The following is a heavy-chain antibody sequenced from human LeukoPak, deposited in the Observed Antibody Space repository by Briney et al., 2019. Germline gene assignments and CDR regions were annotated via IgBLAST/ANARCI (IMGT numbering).Heavy chain of an antibody. V-gene: IGHV1-24*01. D-gene: IGHD2-2*01. Sequence: ASVKVSCKVSGYTLTELSMHWVRQAPGKGLGWMGGFDPEDGETIYAQKFQGRVTMTTDTSTSTAYMELRSLRSDDTAVYYRARDRGSTMGFDPWGQGTLVTVSS. CDR1: GYTLTELS. CDR2: FDPEDGET. CDR3: ARDRGSTMGFDP. J-gene: IGHJ5*02.